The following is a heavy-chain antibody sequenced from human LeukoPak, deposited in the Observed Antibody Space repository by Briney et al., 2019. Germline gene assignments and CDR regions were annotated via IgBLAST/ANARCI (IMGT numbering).Heavy chain of an antibody. CDR3: ARDWDQLVPSKGGPPRYFYFMDV. CDR1: AYTLSSNG. CDR2: IDPNRGGT. D-gene: IGHD2-15*01. J-gene: IGHJ6*03. Sequence: ASVKVSCKVFAYTLSSNGISWVRQAPGQGPEWMGWIDPNRGGTNYAHRFQDRVTITRDTSISTVYMELNNLRSDDTAVYYCARDWDQLVPSKGGPPRYFYFMDVWGKGTSVIVSS. V-gene: IGHV1-2*07.